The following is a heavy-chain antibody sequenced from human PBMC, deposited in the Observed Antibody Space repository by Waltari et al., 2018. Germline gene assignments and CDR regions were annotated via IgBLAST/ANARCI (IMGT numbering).Heavy chain of an antibody. J-gene: IGHJ4*02. Sequence: EEQLLESGGDLVQPGGSLRLSCEASGITFSDFAMKWVRQSPGKGVGWVSGIGGDSKNIHYADSVKGRFTISRDNSKNTVYMEMKSLRAEDTAVYYCSKYIQRGDEGYWGQGTLVTVSS. CDR1: GITFSDFA. V-gene: IGHV3-23*01. CDR2: IGGDSKNI. CDR3: SKYIQRGDEGY.